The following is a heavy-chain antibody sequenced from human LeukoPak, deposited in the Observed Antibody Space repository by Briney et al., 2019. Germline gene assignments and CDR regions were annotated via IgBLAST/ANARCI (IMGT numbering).Heavy chain of an antibody. CDR3: AKVSSVVVPNEFDY. D-gene: IGHD2-2*01. CDR2: ISGSGGST. Sequence: PGGSLRLSCAASGFTFSSYAMSWVHQAPGKGLEWVSAISGSGGSTYYADSVRGRFTISRDNSKNTLYLQMNSLRAEDTAVYYCAKVSSVVVPNEFDYWGQGTLVTVSS. V-gene: IGHV3-23*01. CDR1: GFTFSSYA. J-gene: IGHJ4*02.